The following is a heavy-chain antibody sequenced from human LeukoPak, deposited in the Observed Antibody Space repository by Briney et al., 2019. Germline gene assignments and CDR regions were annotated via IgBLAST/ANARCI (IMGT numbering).Heavy chain of an antibody. V-gene: IGHV1-18*01. CDR2: ISAYNGNT. J-gene: IGHJ4*02. CDR1: GYTFTSYG. CDR3: ARGGDYDSSGYPFDY. Sequence: ASVKVSCKASGYTFTSYGISWVRQAPGQGLEWMGWISAYNGNTNYAQKLQGRVTMTTDTSTSTAYMELRSLRSDDTAVYYCARGGDYDSSGYPFDYWGQGTLVTVSS. D-gene: IGHD3-22*01.